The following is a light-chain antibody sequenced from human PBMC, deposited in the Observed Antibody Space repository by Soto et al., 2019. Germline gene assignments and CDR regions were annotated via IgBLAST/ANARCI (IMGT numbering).Light chain of an antibody. Sequence: QSALTQPASVSGSPGQSITISCTGTSSDVGDYKYVSWYQQHPDKAPKLIIFVNSNRPSGVSNRFSGSKSGNTASLTISGLQAEDEADYYCSSYTSSDTPYVFGNGTKLTVL. CDR2: VNS. V-gene: IGLV2-14*01. CDR3: SSYTSSDTPYV. CDR1: SSDVGDYKY. J-gene: IGLJ1*01.